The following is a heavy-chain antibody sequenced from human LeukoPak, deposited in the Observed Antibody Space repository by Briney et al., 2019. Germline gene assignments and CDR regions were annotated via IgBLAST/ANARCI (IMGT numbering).Heavy chain of an antibody. J-gene: IGHJ4*02. D-gene: IGHD3-22*01. CDR2: IKNDGSEE. CDR1: GFTFSSYW. V-gene: IGHV3-7*01. CDR3: GKHDSSSDF. Sequence: GGSLRLSCAASGFTFSSYWMRWVRQAPGKGLEGVANIKNDGSEEYYVDSVKGRFTISRDNSKNTPYLQMNTLSADDTAVYYCGKHDSSSDFWGQGTLVTVSS.